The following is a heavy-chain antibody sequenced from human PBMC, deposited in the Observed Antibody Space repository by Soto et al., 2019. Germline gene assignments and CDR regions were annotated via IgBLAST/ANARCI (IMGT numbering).Heavy chain of an antibody. Sequence: EVQLLESGGGLVQPGGSLRLSCAASGFTFSSYAMSWVRQAPGKGLEWASAISGSGGSTYYADSVKGRFTISRDNSKNTLYLQMNSLRAEDTAVYYCAKGGSSGYYFDYWGQGTLVTVSS. CDR3: AKGGSSGYYFDY. J-gene: IGHJ4*02. V-gene: IGHV3-23*01. CDR2: ISGSGGST. CDR1: GFTFSSYA. D-gene: IGHD6-19*01.